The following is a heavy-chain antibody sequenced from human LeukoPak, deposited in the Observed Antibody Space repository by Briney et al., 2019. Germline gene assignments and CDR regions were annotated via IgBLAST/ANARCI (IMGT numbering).Heavy chain of an antibody. J-gene: IGHJ4*02. CDR1: GGSISSYY. V-gene: IGHV4-59*01. CDR2: IYYSGST. D-gene: IGHD6-19*01. Sequence: PSETLSLTCTVSGGSISSYYWSWIRQPPGKGLEWIGYIYYSGSTNYNPSLKSRVTISVDTSKNQFSLKLSSVTAADTAVYYCARRRSSGWYVDYWGQGTLVTVSS. CDR3: ARRRSSGWYVDY.